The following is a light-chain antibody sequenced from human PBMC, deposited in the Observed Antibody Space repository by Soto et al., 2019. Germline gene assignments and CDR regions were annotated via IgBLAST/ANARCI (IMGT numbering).Light chain of an antibody. Sequence: AIQMTQSPSSLSASVGDRVTITCRASQGIRNELGWYQQKPGKAPKLLIYAASSLQSGVPSRFRGSGSGTDFTLTISSVQPEDFATYYCLQDYNYPWTFGQGTKVEIK. CDR2: AAS. V-gene: IGKV1-6*01. J-gene: IGKJ1*01. CDR3: LQDYNYPWT. CDR1: QGIRNE.